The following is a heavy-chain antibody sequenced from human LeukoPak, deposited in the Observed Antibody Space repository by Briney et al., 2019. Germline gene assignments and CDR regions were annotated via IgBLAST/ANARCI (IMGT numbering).Heavy chain of an antibody. J-gene: IGHJ1*01. CDR2: ISTRGETI. CDR3: AKIGAEYFQR. CDR1: GFSLSNTY. Sequence: PGGSLRLSCEAYGFSLSNTYMGWIRQTPGVGLEWVSDISTRGETIYYADSVKGRFTNSRDNAKNSMHLQMNSLRVDDTAVYYCAKIGAEYFQRWGQGTLVTVSS. V-gene: IGHV3-11*04. D-gene: IGHD3-22*01.